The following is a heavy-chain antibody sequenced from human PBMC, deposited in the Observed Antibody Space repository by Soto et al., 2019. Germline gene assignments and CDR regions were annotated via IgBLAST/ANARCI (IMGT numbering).Heavy chain of an antibody. CDR2: ISGSGGST. V-gene: IGHV3-23*01. J-gene: IGHJ4*02. Sequence: EVQLLESGGGLVQPGGSLRRSCAASGFTFSSYAMSWVRQAPGKGLELVSAISGSGGSTYYPDSVKGRFTISRENSKNTLYLQMNSLRAEDTDVYYCAKGLHLVVVVAATALDYWGQGTLVTVSS. CDR1: GFTFSSYA. D-gene: IGHD2-15*01. CDR3: AKGLHLVVVVAATALDY.